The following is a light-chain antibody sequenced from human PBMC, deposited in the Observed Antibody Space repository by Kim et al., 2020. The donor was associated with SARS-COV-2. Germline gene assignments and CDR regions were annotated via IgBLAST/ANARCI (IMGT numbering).Light chain of an antibody. J-gene: IGLJ2*01. V-gene: IGLV2-14*03. CDR3: SSYTSSNTLV. Sequence: QSALSQPASVSGSPGQSITMSCTGTSSDVGGYNYVTWYQQHPGKAPKLMIYDVTHRPSGVSNRFSGSKSGNTASLTISGLQAEDEADYYCSSYTSSNTLVFGGGTKLTVL. CDR2: DVT. CDR1: SSDVGGYNY.